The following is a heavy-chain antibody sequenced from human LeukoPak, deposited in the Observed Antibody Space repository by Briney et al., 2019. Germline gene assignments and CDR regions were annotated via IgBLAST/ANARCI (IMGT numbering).Heavy chain of an antibody. CDR3: AKDHVAQLYPHYADY. CDR2: ISGSGGST. Sequence: GGSLRLSCAASGFTFSSYAMSWVRQAPGKGLEWVSAISGSGGSTYYADSVKGRFTISRDNSKNTLYLQMNSLRAEDTAVYYCAKDHVAQLYPHYADYWGQGTLATVSS. CDR1: GFTFSSYA. D-gene: IGHD6-6*01. J-gene: IGHJ4*02. V-gene: IGHV3-23*01.